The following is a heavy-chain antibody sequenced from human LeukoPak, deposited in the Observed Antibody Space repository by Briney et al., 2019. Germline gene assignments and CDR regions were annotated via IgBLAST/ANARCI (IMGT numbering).Heavy chain of an antibody. J-gene: IGHJ3*02. V-gene: IGHV3-66*03. CDR1: GFTVSSNS. D-gene: IGHD4-23*01. Sequence: GGSLRLSCTVSGFTVSSNSMSWVRQAPGKGLEWVSFIYSDNTHYSDSVKGRFTISRDNSKNTLYLQMNSLRAEDTAVYYCAKHGGSERSGDAFDIWGQGTMVTVSS. CDR3: AKHGGSERSGDAFDI. CDR2: IYSDNT.